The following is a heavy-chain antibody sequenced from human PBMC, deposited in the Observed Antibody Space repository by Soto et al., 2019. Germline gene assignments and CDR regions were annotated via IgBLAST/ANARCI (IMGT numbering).Heavy chain of an antibody. CDR3: ERVEITMVRGVIITRYFDY. J-gene: IGHJ4*02. D-gene: IGHD3-10*01. CDR1: GGSISSSNW. Sequence: QVQLQESGPGLVKPSGTLSLTCAVSGGSISSSNWWSWVRQPPGKGLEWIGEIYHSGSTNYNPSLKSRVTISVDKSKNQFSLKLSSVTAADTAVYYCERVEITMVRGVIITRYFDYWGQGTLVTVSS. V-gene: IGHV4-4*02. CDR2: IYHSGST.